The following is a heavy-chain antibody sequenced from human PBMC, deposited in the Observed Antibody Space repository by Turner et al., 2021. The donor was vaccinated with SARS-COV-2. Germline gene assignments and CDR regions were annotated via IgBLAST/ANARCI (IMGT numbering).Heavy chain of an antibody. V-gene: IGHV4-39*01. CDR1: GDSISTSHDY. D-gene: IGHD3-10*01. Sequence: QLQLQESGPGLVRPSETLSLICTVSGDSISTSHDYWGWIRQPPGKGLEWIGSILYSGRTFYNPSGKSRVTISVDTSKNDFSLQLSSVTAADTAVYYCMRHDHYGSASINWFNSWGQGTLVTVSS. CDR2: ILYSGRT. J-gene: IGHJ5*01. CDR3: MRHDHYGSASINWFNS.